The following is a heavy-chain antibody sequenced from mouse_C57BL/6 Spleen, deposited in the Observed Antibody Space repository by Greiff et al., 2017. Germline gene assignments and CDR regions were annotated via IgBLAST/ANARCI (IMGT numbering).Heavy chain of an antibody. J-gene: IGHJ3*01. CDR3: ARSYEYDGAWFAY. CDR1: GYAFSSSW. D-gene: IGHD2-4*01. Sequence: VQLQQSGPELVKPGASVKISCKASGYAFSSSWMNWVKQRPGKGLEWIGRIYPGDGDTNYNGKFKGKATLTADKSSSTAYMQLSSLTSEDSAVYFCARSYEYDGAWFAYWGQGTLVTVSA. CDR2: IYPGDGDT. V-gene: IGHV1-82*01.